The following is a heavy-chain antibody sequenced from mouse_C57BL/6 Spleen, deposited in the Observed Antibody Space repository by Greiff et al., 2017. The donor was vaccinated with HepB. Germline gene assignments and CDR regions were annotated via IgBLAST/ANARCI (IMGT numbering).Heavy chain of an antibody. J-gene: IGHJ2*01. CDR1: GYTFTDYY. Sequence: VQLQQSGPVLVKPGASVKMSCKASGYTFTDYYMNWVKQSHGKSLEWIGVINPYNGGTSYNQKFKGKATLTVDKSSSTAYMELNSLTSEDSAVYYCAREEIRVRKYYFDYWGQGTTLTVSS. CDR3: AREEIRVRKYYFDY. V-gene: IGHV1-19*01. D-gene: IGHD1-1*01. CDR2: INPYNGGT.